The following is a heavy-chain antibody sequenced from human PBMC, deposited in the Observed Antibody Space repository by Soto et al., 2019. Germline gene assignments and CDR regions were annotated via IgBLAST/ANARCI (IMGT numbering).Heavy chain of an antibody. V-gene: IGHV5-51*01. D-gene: IGHD1-26*01. CDR3: ARVEWELPHYYFYYGMDV. CDR1: GYGFTSYC. J-gene: IGHJ6*02. Sequence: GESLKISCKGSGYGFTSYCIAWVRQMPGKGLEWMGIICPGDPDTRYSPSFQGQVTISADKSISTAYLQWSSLKASDTAMYYCARVEWELPHYYFYYGMDVWGQGTAVTVSS. CDR2: ICPGDPDT.